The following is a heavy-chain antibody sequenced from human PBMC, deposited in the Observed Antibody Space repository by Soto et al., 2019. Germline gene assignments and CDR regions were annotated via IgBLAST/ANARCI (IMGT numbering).Heavy chain of an antibody. CDR1: GFAFRNVW. CDR2: IKSKLDGETI. CDR3: TPLALKYNSDWYEFSD. Sequence: EGQLVESGGGLVKPGGSLTLSCAASGFAFRNVWMHWVRQAPGQGLEWVGRIKSKLDGETIDYAAPVKGRFTISRDDSKNMLYLQMNSLKTEDTGVYYCTPLALKYNSDWYEFSDWGQGTRVTVSS. J-gene: IGHJ4*02. V-gene: IGHV3-15*07. D-gene: IGHD6-19*01.